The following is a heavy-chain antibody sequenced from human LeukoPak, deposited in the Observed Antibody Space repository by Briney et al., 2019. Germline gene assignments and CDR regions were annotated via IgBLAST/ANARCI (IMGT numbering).Heavy chain of an antibody. D-gene: IGHD6-13*01. Sequence: ASVKVSCKASGYTFTGYYMHWVRQAPGQGLEWMGWINPNSGGTNYAQKLQGRVTMTTDTSTSTAYMELRSLRSDDTAVYYCARSAAAGTSQWFDPWGQGTLVTVSS. CDR1: GYTFTGYY. V-gene: IGHV1-2*02. J-gene: IGHJ5*02. CDR3: ARSAAAGTSQWFDP. CDR2: INPNSGGT.